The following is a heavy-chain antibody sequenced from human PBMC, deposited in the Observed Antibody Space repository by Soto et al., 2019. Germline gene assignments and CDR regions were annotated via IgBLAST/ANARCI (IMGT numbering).Heavy chain of an antibody. J-gene: IGHJ4*02. D-gene: IGHD3-10*01. Sequence: ASVKVSCKASGFTFTSSAVQWVRQARGQRLEWIGWIVVGSGNTNYAQKFQERVTITRDMSTSTAYMELSSLRSEDTAVYYCASVFGGKAMVRAVTYPVEYFDYWGQRTLV. CDR3: ASVFGGKAMVRAVTYPVEYFDY. V-gene: IGHV1-58*01. CDR2: IVVGSGNT. CDR1: GFTFTSSA.